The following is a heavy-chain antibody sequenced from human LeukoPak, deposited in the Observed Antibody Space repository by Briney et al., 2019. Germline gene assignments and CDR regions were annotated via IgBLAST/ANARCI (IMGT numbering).Heavy chain of an antibody. CDR2: IYYSGST. CDR3: ARGQYSSSWTQVRFDP. CDR1: GDSISSSSYY. J-gene: IGHJ5*02. Sequence: PSETLSLTCTVSGDSISSSSYYWGWIRQPPGKGLEWIGSIYYSGSTYYNPSLKSRVTISVDTSKNQFSVKLSSVTAADTAVYYCARGQYSSSWTQVRFDPWGQGTLVTVSS. D-gene: IGHD6-13*01. V-gene: IGHV4-39*07.